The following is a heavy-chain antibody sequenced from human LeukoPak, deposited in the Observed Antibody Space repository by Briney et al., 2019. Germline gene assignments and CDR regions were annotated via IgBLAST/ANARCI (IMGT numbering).Heavy chain of an antibody. CDR1: GGSISSYY. D-gene: IGHD3-10*01. V-gene: IGHV4-59*08. J-gene: IGHJ4*02. CDR2: IYYSGST. Sequence: QPSETLSLTCTVSGGSISSYYWSWIRQPPGKGLEWIGYIYYSGSTNYNPSLKSRVTISVDTSKKQFSLKLSSVTAADTAVYYCASAYYYGSGSYIHWGQGTLVTVSS. CDR3: ASAYYYGSGSYIH.